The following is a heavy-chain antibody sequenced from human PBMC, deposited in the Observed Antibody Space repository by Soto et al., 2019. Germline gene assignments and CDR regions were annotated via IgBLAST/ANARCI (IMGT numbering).Heavy chain of an antibody. CDR2: INAGNGNT. CDR1: GYTFTSYA. CDR3: ARGEFLSYDDY. J-gene: IGHJ4*02. Sequence: ASVKVSCKASGYTFTSYAMHWVRQAPGQRLERMGWINAGNGNTKYSQKFQGRVTITRDTSASTAYMELSSLRSEDTAVYYCARGEFLSYDDYWGQGTLVTVSS. D-gene: IGHD3-16*01. V-gene: IGHV1-3*01.